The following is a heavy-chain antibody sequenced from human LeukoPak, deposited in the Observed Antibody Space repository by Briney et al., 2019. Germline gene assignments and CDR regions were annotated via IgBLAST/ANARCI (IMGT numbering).Heavy chain of an antibody. CDR1: GFTFNSYS. CDR2: ISSSSSYI. J-gene: IGHJ5*02. Sequence: PGGSLRLSCAASGFTFNSYSMNWVRQAPGKGLEWVSSISSSSSYIYYADSVKGRFTISRDNAKNSLYLQMNSLRAEDTAVYYCARVSLAGFDPWGQGTLVTVSS. D-gene: IGHD6-13*01. CDR3: ARVSLAGFDP. V-gene: IGHV3-21*01.